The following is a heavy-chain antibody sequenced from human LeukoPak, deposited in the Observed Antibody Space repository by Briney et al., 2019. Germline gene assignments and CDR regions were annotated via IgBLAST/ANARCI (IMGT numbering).Heavy chain of an antibody. D-gene: IGHD5-18*01. V-gene: IGHV3-23*01. Sequence: GGTLRLSCAASGFTFSSYWMSWVRQAPGKGLEWVSAISGSGGSTYYADSVKGRFTISRDNSKNTLYLQMNSLRAEDTAVYYCAKVFSLKYSYASWGQGTLVTVSS. CDR3: AKVFSLKYSYAS. CDR1: GFTFSSYW. CDR2: ISGSGGST. J-gene: IGHJ4*02.